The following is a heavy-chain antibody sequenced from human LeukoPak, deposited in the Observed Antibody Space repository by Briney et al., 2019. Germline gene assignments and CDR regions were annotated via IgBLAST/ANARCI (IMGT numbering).Heavy chain of an antibody. CDR2: ISGSGDST. V-gene: IGHV3-23*01. CDR3: ARAPVIFGSGTQDAFDI. CDR1: GFTFSTYA. J-gene: IGHJ3*02. Sequence: GGSLRLSCAASGFTFSTYAVNWVRQAPGKGLEWVSTISGSGDSTYYADSVKGRFTISRDNSRNSAYLQMDSLSPEDTAVYYCARAPVIFGSGTQDAFDIWGQGTMVTVSS. D-gene: IGHD3-10*01.